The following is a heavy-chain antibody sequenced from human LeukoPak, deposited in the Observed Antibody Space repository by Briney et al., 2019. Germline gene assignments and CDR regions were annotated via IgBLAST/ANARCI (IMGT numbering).Heavy chain of an antibody. J-gene: IGHJ5*02. Sequence: SETLSLTCTVSGGSISSYYWSWIRQPPGKGLEWIGYIYYSGSTNYNPSLKSRVTISVDTSKNQFSLKLSSVTAADTAVYYCARTPVVTPGNNWFAPWGQGTLVTVSS. D-gene: IGHD4-23*01. CDR2: IYYSGST. CDR1: GGSISSYY. V-gene: IGHV4-59*08. CDR3: ARTPVVTPGNNWFAP.